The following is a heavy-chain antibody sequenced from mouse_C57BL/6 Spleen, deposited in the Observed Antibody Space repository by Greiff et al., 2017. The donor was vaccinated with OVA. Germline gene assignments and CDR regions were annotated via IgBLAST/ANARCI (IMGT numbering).Heavy chain of an antibody. J-gene: IGHJ2*01. CDR2: IIPGSGGT. CDR1: GYAFTNYL. CDR3: ARSLEHEYYFDD. V-gene: IGHV1-54*01. Sequence: QVQLQQSGAELVRPGTSVKVSCKASGYAFTNYLIEWVKQRPGQGLEWIGVIIPGSGGTNYNEKFKGKATLTADKSSSTAYMQLSSLTSEDSAVYFCARSLEHEYYFDDWGQGTTLTVSS.